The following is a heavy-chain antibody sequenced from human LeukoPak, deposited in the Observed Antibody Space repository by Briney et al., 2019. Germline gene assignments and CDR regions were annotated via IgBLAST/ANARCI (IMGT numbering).Heavy chain of an antibody. Sequence: WGSLRLSCAASGFTFTSYAMNWVRQAPGKGLEWVSTISGSGGNTYYADSVKGRFTISRDNPKNTLYLHMNSLRAEDTAVYYSAKDKLLRGGQSHWGQGTLVTVSS. J-gene: IGHJ4*02. D-gene: IGHD2-15*01. V-gene: IGHV3-23*01. CDR2: ISGSGGNT. CDR1: GFTFTSYA. CDR3: AKDKLLRGGQSH.